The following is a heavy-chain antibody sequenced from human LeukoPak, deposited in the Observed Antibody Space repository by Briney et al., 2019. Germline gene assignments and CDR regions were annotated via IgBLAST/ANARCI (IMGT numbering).Heavy chain of an antibody. CDR2: ISSSSSYI. CDR1: GFTFSSYS. D-gene: IGHD2-8*01. J-gene: IGHJ4*02. CDR3: ARGLHDCTNGVCYFAAYYSDY. Sequence: GGSLRLSCAASGFTFSSYSMNWVRQAPGKGLEWVSSISSSSSYIYYADSVKGRFTISRDNAKNSLYLQMNNLRAEDTAVYYCARGLHDCTNGVCYFAAYYSDYWGQGTLVTVSS. V-gene: IGHV3-21*01.